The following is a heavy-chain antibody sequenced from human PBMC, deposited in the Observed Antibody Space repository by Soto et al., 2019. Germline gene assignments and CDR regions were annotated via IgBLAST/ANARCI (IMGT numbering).Heavy chain of an antibody. J-gene: IGHJ3*02. Sequence: SETLSLTCTVSGGSISSSSYYWGWIRQPPGKGLEWIGSIYYSGSTYYNPSLKSRVTISVDTSKNQFSLKLSSVTAADTAVYYCARRPRDSSGYYSVLDAFDIWGQGTMVTVSS. D-gene: IGHD3-22*01. CDR2: IYYSGST. V-gene: IGHV4-39*01. CDR1: GGSISSSSYY. CDR3: ARRPRDSSGYYSVLDAFDI.